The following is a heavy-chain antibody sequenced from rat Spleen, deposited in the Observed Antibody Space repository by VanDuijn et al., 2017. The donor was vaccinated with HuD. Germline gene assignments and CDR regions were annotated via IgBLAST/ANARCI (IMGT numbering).Heavy chain of an antibody. CDR2: ISYDGSNI. V-gene: IGHV5-20*01. CDR1: GFTFSNCD. J-gene: IGHJ3*01. CDR3: TTDGQGARFAY. Sequence: EVQLVESGGGLVQPGRSMKLSCAASGFTFSNCDMAWVRQAPTKGLEWVASISYDGSNIHYRDSVKGRFTISRDNAKSTLYLQMDSLRSEDTATYYCTTDGQGARFAYWGQGTLVTISS. D-gene: IGHD5-1*01.